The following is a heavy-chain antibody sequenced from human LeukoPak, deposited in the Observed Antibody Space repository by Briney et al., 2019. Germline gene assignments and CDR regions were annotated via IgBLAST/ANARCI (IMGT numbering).Heavy chain of an antibody. D-gene: IGHD6-19*01. V-gene: IGHV4-34*01. CDR3: ARHRPYSSGWPYYYMDV. Sequence: PSETLSLTCAVYGGSFSGYYWSWIRQPPGKGLEWIGEINHSGSTNYNPSLKSRVTISVDTSKNQFSLKLSSVTAADTAVYYCARHRPYSSGWPYYYMDVWGKGTTVTISS. CDR1: GGSFSGYY. J-gene: IGHJ6*03. CDR2: INHSGST.